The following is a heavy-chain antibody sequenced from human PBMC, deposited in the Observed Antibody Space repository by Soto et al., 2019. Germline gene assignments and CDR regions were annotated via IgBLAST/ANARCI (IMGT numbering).Heavy chain of an antibody. D-gene: IGHD2-21*02. CDR1: GFSLSTSGVG. CDR2: IYWDDDK. CDR3: AHSRCGGDCLQSYSSHYYYGMDV. V-gene: IGHV2-5*02. Sequence: QITLKESGPTLVRPTQTLTLTCTFSGFSLSTSGVGVGWIRQPPGKALEWLALIYWDDDKRYSPSLKSRLTIHKDTSKSQVVLTMTNMDPVDTATYYCAHSRCGGDCLQSYSSHYYYGMDVWGQGTTVTVSS. J-gene: IGHJ6*02.